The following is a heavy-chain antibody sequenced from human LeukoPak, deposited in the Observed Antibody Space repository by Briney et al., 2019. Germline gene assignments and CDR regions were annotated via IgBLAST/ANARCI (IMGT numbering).Heavy chain of an antibody. D-gene: IGHD4-17*01. V-gene: IGHV3-53*01. Sequence: GGSLRLSCAASGFTISNNYMSWVRQAPGKGLEWVSVIYSGGSTYYADSVKGRFTISRDNSKNTLYLQMNSLRAEDTAVYYCARVNYGDYGDLDYWGQGTLVTVSS. J-gene: IGHJ4*02. CDR3: ARVNYGDYGDLDY. CDR2: IYSGGST. CDR1: GFTISNNY.